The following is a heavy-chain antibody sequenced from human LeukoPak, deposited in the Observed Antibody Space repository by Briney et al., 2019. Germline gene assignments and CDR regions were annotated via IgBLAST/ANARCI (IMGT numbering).Heavy chain of an antibody. CDR2: IYHSGST. CDR1: GASISSSNW. V-gene: IGHV4-4*02. J-gene: IGHJ4*02. Sequence: SETLSLTCAVSGASISSSNWWSWVRQPPGKGLEWIGEIYHSGSTNYNPSLKSRVTISIDKSKNQFSLKLSSVTAADTAVYYCVTYYYGSSAPKRNYWGQGILVTVSS. D-gene: IGHD3-22*01. CDR3: VTYYYGSSAPKRNY.